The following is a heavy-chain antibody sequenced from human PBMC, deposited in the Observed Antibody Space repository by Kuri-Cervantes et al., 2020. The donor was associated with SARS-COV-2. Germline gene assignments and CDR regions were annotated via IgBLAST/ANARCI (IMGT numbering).Heavy chain of an antibody. D-gene: IGHD3-22*01. CDR3: AKDGDSSGYYGGDAFDI. J-gene: IGHJ3*02. Sequence: GGSLRLSCAASGFTFSSYAMSWVRQAPGKGLEWVSAISGSGGSTYYADSVKGRFTISRDNSKNTLYLQMNSLRAEDTAVYYCAKDGDSSGYYGGDAFDIWGQGTMVTVSS. V-gene: IGHV3-23*01. CDR1: GFTFSSYA. CDR2: ISGSGGST.